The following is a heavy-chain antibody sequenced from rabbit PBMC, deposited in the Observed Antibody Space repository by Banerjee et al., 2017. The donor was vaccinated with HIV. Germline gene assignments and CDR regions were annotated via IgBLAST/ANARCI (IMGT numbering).Heavy chain of an antibody. Sequence: QQQLVESGGGLVQPEGSLTLTCKASGFTFSSHWMSWVRQAPGKGLEWIGCIYTDSDSTYYASWAKGRFTISKTSSTTVTLQMTSLTAADTATYFCATDLPDSSLWGPGTLVTVS. CDR3: ATDLPDSSL. CDR1: GFTFSSHW. V-gene: IGHV1S45*01. CDR2: IYTDSDST. J-gene: IGHJ4*01. D-gene: IGHD8-1*01.